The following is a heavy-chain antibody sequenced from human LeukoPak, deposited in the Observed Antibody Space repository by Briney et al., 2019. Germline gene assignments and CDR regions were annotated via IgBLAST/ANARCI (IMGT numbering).Heavy chain of an antibody. D-gene: IGHD5-24*01. J-gene: IGHJ5*01. Sequence: SETLSLTCIVSGDSISSRYWGWIRQPPGKGLEWIGYIYYTGITNYNPSLKSRVTMSVDMSKNQFSLKMTSVTAADTAVYYCARDGRHDNNHWFDSWGQGTLVTVSA. V-gene: IGHV4-59*11. CDR3: ARDGRHDNNHWFDS. CDR2: IYYTGIT. CDR1: GDSISSRY.